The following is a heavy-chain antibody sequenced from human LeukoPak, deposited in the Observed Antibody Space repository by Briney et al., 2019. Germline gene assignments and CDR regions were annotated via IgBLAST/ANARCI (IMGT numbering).Heavy chain of an antibody. J-gene: IGHJ4*02. Sequence: GGSLRLSCAASGFTFSSYGMHWVRQAPGKGLEWVAFIRYDGSNKYYADSVKGRFTIPRDNSKNTLYLQMSSLRAEDTAVYYCAKDLYSSSLFDYWGQGTLVTVSS. V-gene: IGHV3-30*02. CDR3: AKDLYSSSLFDY. CDR1: GFTFSSYG. D-gene: IGHD6-6*01. CDR2: IRYDGSNK.